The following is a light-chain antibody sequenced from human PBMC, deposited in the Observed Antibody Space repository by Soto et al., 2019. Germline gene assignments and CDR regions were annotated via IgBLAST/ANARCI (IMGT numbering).Light chain of an antibody. Sequence: EIVLMQSPGTLSLSPGERATLSCRASQSVSSRYLAWYQQKPGQAPRLLIYNTSSRATGIPDRFSGSGSGTDFTLTISRLEPEDFAVYYCQQYGSLWTFGQGTKVEIK. V-gene: IGKV3-20*01. CDR1: QSVSSRY. CDR3: QQYGSLWT. CDR2: NTS. J-gene: IGKJ1*01.